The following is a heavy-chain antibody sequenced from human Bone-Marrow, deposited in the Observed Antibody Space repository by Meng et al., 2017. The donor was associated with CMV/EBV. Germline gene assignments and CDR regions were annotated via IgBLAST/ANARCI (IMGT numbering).Heavy chain of an antibody. CDR3: AGRGPYGRVLNV. J-gene: IGHJ3*01. CDR1: GGTSNTYT. CDR2: IIPYLDES. D-gene: IGHD3-10*01. Sequence: SCKASGGTSNTYTFNCVRQAPGRGLEWMGGIIPYLDESNYAQTFQGRLTITSDRSTAAFMELTSLRSEDTAVYFCAGRGPYGRVLNVWGQGTLVTVSS. V-gene: IGHV1-69*02.